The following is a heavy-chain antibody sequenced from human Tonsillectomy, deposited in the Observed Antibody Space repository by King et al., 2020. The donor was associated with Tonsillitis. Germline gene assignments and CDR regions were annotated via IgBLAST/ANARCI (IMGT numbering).Heavy chain of an antibody. Sequence: VQLVESGGGVVQPGRSLRLSCAASGFTFSSYGMHWVRQAPGKGLEWVAVIWYDGSNKYYADSVKGRFTISRDNSKNTLYLQMNSLRAEDTAVYYCARRSAAGSNWFDPWGKGTLVTVSS. D-gene: IGHD6-13*01. CDR1: GFTFSSYG. V-gene: IGHV3-33*08. J-gene: IGHJ5*02. CDR2: IWYDGSNK. CDR3: ARRSAAGSNWFDP.